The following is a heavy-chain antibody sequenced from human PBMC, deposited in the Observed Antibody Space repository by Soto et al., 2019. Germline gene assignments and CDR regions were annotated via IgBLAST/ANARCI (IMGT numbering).Heavy chain of an antibody. CDR2: ISGSGDRD. V-gene: IGHV3-23*01. Sequence: DVQLLESGGGLAQPGGSLRLSCAASGFTFSTYHMDWVRQAPGKGLESIASISGSGDRDYYANSVRGRFTVSRDNSKNTLYLQMHSLRAEDSAVYYCAKSLSLTHSYWYGLDVWGQGTTVTVSS. CDR1: GFTFSTYH. J-gene: IGHJ6*02. CDR3: AKSLSLTHSYWYGLDV. D-gene: IGHD2-8*02.